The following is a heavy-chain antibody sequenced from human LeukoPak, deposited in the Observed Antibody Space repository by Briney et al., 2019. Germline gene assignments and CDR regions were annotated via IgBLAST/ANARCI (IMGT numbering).Heavy chain of an antibody. CDR2: IKQDGRDK. Sequence: GGSLRFSCAASGFIFSSSWMTWVRQAPGRGLEWVANIKQDGRDKHYVNSLRGRFTISRDNAKNSLYLQMNSLRAEDTAVYFCARGPYDDYFGAFDIWGQGTMVTVSS. J-gene: IGHJ3*02. D-gene: IGHD4-17*01. CDR1: GFIFSSSW. CDR3: ARGPYDDYFGAFDI. V-gene: IGHV3-7*01.